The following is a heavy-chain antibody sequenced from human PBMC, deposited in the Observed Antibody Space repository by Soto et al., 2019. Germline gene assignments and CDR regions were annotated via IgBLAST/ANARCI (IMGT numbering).Heavy chain of an antibody. CDR2: IWYDGSNK. CDR1: GFTFSSYG. Sequence: QVQLVESGGGVVQPGRSLRLSCAASGFTFSSYGMHWVRQAPGKGLEWVAVIWYDGSNKYYADSVKGRFTISRDNSKNWLYLQMNSLRAEDTAVYYCARAQWFGSAPHPSDYWGQGTLVTVSS. J-gene: IGHJ4*02. D-gene: IGHD3-10*01. CDR3: ARAQWFGSAPHPSDY. V-gene: IGHV3-33*01.